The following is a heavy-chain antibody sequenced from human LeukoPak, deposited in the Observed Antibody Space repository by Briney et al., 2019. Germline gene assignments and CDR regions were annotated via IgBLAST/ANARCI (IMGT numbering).Heavy chain of an antibody. J-gene: IGHJ4*02. CDR2: INQDGSER. V-gene: IGHV3-7*05. D-gene: IGHD2-21*01. CDR3: ARDWVGNLGIDFDY. CDR1: GFTFTSYW. Sequence: GGSLRLSCTASGFTFTSYWINWVRKAPGKGLVWVANINQDGSERFFVDSVKGRFTISRDNAKNSLFLQMNSLRAEDTAVYYCARDWVGNLGIDFDYWGQGTLVTVSS.